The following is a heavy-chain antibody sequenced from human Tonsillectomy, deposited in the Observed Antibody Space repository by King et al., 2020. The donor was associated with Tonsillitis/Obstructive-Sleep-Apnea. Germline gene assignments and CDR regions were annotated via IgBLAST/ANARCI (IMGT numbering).Heavy chain of an antibody. D-gene: IGHD6-19*01. Sequence: VQLVESGGGLVKPGGSLRLSCAASGFTFSDYYMSWIRQAPGKGLEWVSYISSSSSYTNYADSVKGRFTISRDNAKNSLYLQMNSLRAEDTAVYCCARGEQWLEYYYYYMDVWGKGTTVTVSS. CDR1: GFTFSDYY. V-gene: IGHV3-11*05. CDR3: ARGEQWLEYYYYYMDV. CDR2: ISSSSSYT. J-gene: IGHJ6*03.